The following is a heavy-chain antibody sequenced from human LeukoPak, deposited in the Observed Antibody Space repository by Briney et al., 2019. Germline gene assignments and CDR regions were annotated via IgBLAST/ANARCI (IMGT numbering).Heavy chain of an antibody. Sequence: PGGSLRLSCAASGFILSNCAMTWVRQAPGKGLEWVSGIDTKGTRTYYADSVKGRFTISRDNSKNTLFLQMNSLRAEDTAVYYCVKEVVATIPPLWGQGTLFTVSS. CDR3: VKEVVATIPPL. CDR2: IDTKGTRT. J-gene: IGHJ4*02. V-gene: IGHV3-23*01. CDR1: GFILSNCA. D-gene: IGHD5-12*01.